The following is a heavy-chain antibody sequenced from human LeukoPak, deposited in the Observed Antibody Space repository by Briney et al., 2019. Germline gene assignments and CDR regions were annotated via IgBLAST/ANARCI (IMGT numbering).Heavy chain of an antibody. Sequence: SETLSLTCTVSGDSFSYFYWSWIRQPPGKGLEWIGYIYYSGSTNYNPSLKSRVTISVDTSKNQFSLKLSSVTAADTAVYYCARAVTSSSSWYKWVNWFDPWGQGTLVTVSS. CDR2: IYYSGST. CDR3: ARAVTSSSSWYKWVNWFDP. V-gene: IGHV4-59*12. D-gene: IGHD6-13*01. CDR1: GDSFSYFY. J-gene: IGHJ5*02.